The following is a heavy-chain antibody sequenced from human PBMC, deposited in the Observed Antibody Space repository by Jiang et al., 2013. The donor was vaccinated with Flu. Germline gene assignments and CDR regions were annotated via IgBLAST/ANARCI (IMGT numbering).Heavy chain of an antibody. D-gene: IGHD3-3*01. CDR2: IYYSGST. CDR3: ARGANYDFWSGYYGATSYYFDY. J-gene: IGHJ4*02. V-gene: IGHV4-59*01. Sequence: GPGLVKPSETLSLTCTVSGGSISSYYWSWIRQPPGKGLEWIGYIYYSGSTNYNPSLKSRVTISVDTSKNQFSLKLSSVTAADTAVYYCARGANYDFWSGYYGATSYYFDYWGQGTLVTVSS. CDR1: GGSISSYY.